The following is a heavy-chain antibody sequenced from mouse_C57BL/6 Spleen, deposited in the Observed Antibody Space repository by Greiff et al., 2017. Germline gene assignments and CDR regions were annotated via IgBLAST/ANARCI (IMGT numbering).Heavy chain of an antibody. CDR2: IDPNSGGT. D-gene: IGHD3-2*02. CDR1: GYTFTSYW. V-gene: IGHV1-72*01. J-gene: IGHJ2*01. CDR3: ARSSAGCDY. Sequence: VQLQQPGAELVKPGASVKLSCKASGYTFTSYWMHWVKQRPGRGLEWIGRIDPNSGGTKYHEKFKSKATLTVDKPSSTAYMKLSSLKSEDSAVYYCARSSAGCDYWGQGTTLTVSS.